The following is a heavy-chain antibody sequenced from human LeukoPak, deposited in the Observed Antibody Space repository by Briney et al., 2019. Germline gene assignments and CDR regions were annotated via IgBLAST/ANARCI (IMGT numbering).Heavy chain of an antibody. J-gene: IGHJ4*02. CDR1: GGSISSSSYY. Sequence: PSETLSLTCTVSGGSISSSSYYWGWIRQPPGKGLEWIGSIYYSGSTYYNPSLKSRVTISVDTSKNQFSLKLSSVTAADTAVYYCARFDVVGLYYFDYWGQGTLVTVSS. V-gene: IGHV4-39*07. D-gene: IGHD2-21*01. CDR2: IYYSGST. CDR3: ARFDVVGLYYFDY.